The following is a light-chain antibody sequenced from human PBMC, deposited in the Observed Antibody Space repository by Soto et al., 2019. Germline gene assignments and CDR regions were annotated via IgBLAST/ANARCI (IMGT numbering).Light chain of an antibody. CDR2: ETS. J-gene: IGKJ1*01. CDR3: QQYSTFWT. CDR1: RSLTRW. V-gene: IGKV1-5*03. Sequence: DIQMSQSPSTLSASVGDTVTISCRARRSLTRWLAWYQQKPGKAPELLIYETSILQSGVPSRFSAGGSGTDFTLTISGLQPDDIATYYCQQYSTFWTFGQGTRVELK.